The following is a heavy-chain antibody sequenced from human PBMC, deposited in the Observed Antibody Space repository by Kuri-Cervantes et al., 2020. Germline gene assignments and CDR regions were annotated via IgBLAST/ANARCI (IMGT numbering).Heavy chain of an antibody. V-gene: IGHV3-21*03. J-gene: IGHJ3*02. D-gene: IGHD2-2*01. Sequence: GESLKISCAASGFTFSSYTMNWVRQAPGKGLEWVSSISSSSSYIYYADSVKGRFTISRDNAKNSLYLQMNSLRAEDTAVYYCAGGRTVPSGQDYFDVFDIWGQGTMVTVSS. CDR2: ISSSSSYI. CDR3: AGGRTVPSGQDYFDVFDI. CDR1: GFTFSSYT.